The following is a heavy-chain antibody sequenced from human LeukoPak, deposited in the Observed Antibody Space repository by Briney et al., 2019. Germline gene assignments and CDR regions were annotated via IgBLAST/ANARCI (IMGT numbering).Heavy chain of an antibody. V-gene: IGHV4-59*12. J-gene: IGHJ4*02. D-gene: IGHD1-14*01. CDR1: GGSISSYY. Sequence: SETLSLTCTVSGGSISSYYWSWIRQPPGKGLEWIGYIYYSGSTNYNPSLKSRVTISVDTSKNQFSLKLSSVTAADTAVYYCARLSEGAPQERYFDYWGQGTLVTVSS. CDR3: ARLSEGAPQERYFDY. CDR2: IYYSGST.